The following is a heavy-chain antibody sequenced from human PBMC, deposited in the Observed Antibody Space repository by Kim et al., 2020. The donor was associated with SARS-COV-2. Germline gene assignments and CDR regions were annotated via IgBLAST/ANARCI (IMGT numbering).Heavy chain of an antibody. CDR2: ISYGGSNI. J-gene: IGHJ4*01. CDR3: ARDPTYPAIRGQLHPYLDY. V-gene: IGHV3-30*04. D-gene: IGHD1-1*01. Sequence: GGSLRLSCAASGFTFSSYAMHWVRQAPGKGLEWVSSISYGGSNIYYADSVKGRFTISRDNSKNTLYLQMNSLRAEDTAVYYCARDPTYPAIRGQLHPYLDYWGQGTLVTVSS. CDR1: GFTFSSYA.